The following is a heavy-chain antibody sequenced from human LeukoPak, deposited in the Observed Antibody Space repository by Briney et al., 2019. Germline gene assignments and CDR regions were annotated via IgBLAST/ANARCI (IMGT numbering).Heavy chain of an antibody. CDR1: GFSFTNYD. J-gene: IGHJ4*02. CDR3: ARGRDVDS. CDR2: TSLDGSNK. Sequence: GGSLRLSCVASGFSFTNYDIHWVRQAPGRGLEWVAVTSLDGSNKLYTDTVRGRFIISRDNSKNSLYLQMSGLRVEDTAVYYCARGRDVDSWGQGTLVTVSS. V-gene: IGHV3-30-3*01.